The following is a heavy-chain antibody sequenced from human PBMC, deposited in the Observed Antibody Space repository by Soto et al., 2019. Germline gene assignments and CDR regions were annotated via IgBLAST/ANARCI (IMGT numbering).Heavy chain of an antibody. CDR2: TYXXSXXXX. J-gene: IGHJ5*02. Sequence: PSQTLSLTSAMSGDSVSSNSAAWNWIRQSPSRGLEXLGXTYXXSXXXXXYXXSVKSRITINPDTSKNQFSLPLNSVTPEDTAVYYCARGAQQLDWFAPWGQGTLVTASS. CDR1: GDSVSSNSAA. D-gene: IGHD6-13*01. CDR3: ARGAQQLDWFAP. V-gene: IGHV6-1*01.